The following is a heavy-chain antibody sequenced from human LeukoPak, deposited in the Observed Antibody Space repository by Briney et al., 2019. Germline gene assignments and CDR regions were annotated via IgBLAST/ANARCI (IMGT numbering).Heavy chain of an antibody. Sequence: ASVKVSCKASGYTFTSYDINWLRQATGQGLEWMGWMNPNSGNTGCAQKFQGRVTMTRNTSISTAYMELSSLRSEDTAVYYCARGHSSSWYEHWGQGTLVTVSS. J-gene: IGHJ1*01. CDR1: GYTFTSYD. CDR2: MNPNSGNT. CDR3: ARGHSSSWYEH. V-gene: IGHV1-8*01. D-gene: IGHD6-13*01.